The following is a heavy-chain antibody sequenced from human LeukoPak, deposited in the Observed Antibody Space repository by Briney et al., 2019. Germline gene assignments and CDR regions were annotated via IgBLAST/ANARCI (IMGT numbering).Heavy chain of an antibody. J-gene: IGHJ4*02. D-gene: IGHD3-22*01. CDR1: GFTFSSYA. Sequence: GGSLRLSCAASGFTFSSYAMSWVRQAPGKGLEWVSAISGGGGGTDYADSVKGRFTISRDNSKNTLYLQMNSLRAEDTAVYYCAKEVYDSSGYYFDYWGQGTLVTVSS. CDR2: ISGGGGGT. V-gene: IGHV3-23*01. CDR3: AKEVYDSSGYYFDY.